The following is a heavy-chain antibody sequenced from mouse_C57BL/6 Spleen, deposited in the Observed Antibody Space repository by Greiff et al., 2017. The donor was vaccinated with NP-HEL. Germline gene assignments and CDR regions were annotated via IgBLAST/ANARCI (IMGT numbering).Heavy chain of an antibody. Sequence: DVHLVESEGGLVQPGSSMKLSCTASGFTFSDYYMAWVRQVPEKGLEWVGNINHDGSSTYYLDSLKSRFIISRDNTKNILYLQMGSLKSEDTATYYCARDPGYYAMDYWGQGTSVTVSS. CDR1: GFTFSDYY. J-gene: IGHJ4*01. CDR3: ARDPGYYAMDY. V-gene: IGHV5-16*01. CDR2: INHDGSST.